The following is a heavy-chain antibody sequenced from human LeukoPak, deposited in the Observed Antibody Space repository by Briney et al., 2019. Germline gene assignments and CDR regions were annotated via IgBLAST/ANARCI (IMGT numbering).Heavy chain of an antibody. J-gene: IGHJ6*02. Sequence: ASVKVSCKASGYTFTGHYMHWVRQAPGQGLEWMGWINPKSGGTNYAQKFQGWVTMTRDTSISTAYMELSRLRSDDTAVYYCAREITGTTFPYYYYGMDVWGQGTTVTVSS. CDR1: GYTFTGHY. CDR2: INPKSGGT. CDR3: AREITGTTFPYYYYGMDV. V-gene: IGHV1-2*04. D-gene: IGHD1-7*01.